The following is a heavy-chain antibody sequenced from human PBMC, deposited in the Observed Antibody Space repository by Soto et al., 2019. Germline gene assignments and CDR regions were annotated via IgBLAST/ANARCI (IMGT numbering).Heavy chain of an antibody. CDR2: ISQSVGT. V-gene: IGHV4-34*02. Sequence: QVQRQQWGAGLLRPSETLSLTWAVYGGCFSGYYWTWIRQPPGKGLEWIGEISQSVGTNYNPSLESRVTISVDTSNNHFSLKLSSVTAADTAVYYCAKGGGPAPGTWGQGTLVTVSS. CDR3: AKGGGPAPGT. D-gene: IGHD6-13*01. CDR1: GGCFSGYY. J-gene: IGHJ4*02.